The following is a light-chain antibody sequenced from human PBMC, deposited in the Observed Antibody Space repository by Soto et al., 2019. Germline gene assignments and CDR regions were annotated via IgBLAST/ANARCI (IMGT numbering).Light chain of an antibody. J-gene: IGKJ1*01. V-gene: IGKV1-5*03. CDR2: KAA. Sequence: DIPMTQSPSPLSASVGDRVAITCRASDNIVHWVAWYQQKPGKAPKLLIYKAANLADEVPSRFAGSGSGTDFTLTITRLQPDDFATYYCQHYNSFSRTFGQGTKVEV. CDR3: QHYNSFSRT. CDR1: DNIVHW.